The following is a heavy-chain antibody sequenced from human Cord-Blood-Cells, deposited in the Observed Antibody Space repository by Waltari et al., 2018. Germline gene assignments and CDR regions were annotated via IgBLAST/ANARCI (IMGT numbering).Heavy chain of an antibody. CDR1: GGSISSGDYY. V-gene: IGHV4-30-4*08. CDR2: IYYRWSA. J-gene: IGHJ3*02. D-gene: IGHD2-21*01. CDR3: AREAEALLDAFDI. Sequence: QVQLQESGPGLVKPSQILSLTCTVSGGSISSGDYYWSWIRQPPGKGLEWIGYIYYRWSAYDNPSLKSRVTISVDTSKNQFSLKLSSVTAADTAMYYCAREAEALLDAFDIWGQGTMVTVSS.